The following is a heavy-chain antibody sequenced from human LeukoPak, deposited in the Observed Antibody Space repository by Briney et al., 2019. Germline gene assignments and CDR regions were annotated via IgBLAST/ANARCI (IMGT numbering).Heavy chain of an antibody. Sequence: SETLSLTCAVYGGSFSGYYWSWIRQPPGMGLEWIGEINHSGSTNYNPSLKSRVTISVDTSKNQFSLKLSSVTAADTAVYYCARRDYDGWVAFDIWGQGTMVTVSS. V-gene: IGHV4-34*01. J-gene: IGHJ3*02. D-gene: IGHD4-17*01. CDR2: INHSGST. CDR3: ARRDYDGWVAFDI. CDR1: GGSFSGYY.